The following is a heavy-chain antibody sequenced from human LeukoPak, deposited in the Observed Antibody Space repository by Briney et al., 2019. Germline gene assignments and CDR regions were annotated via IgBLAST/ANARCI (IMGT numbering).Heavy chain of an antibody. J-gene: IGHJ4*02. D-gene: IGHD5-18*01. Sequence: ASVKVSFKASGYTFTGYYMHWVRQAPGQGLEWMGWINPNSGGTNYAQKFQGRVTMTRDTSISTAYMELSRLRSDDTAVYYCARVSWIQLWSYYFDYWGQGTLVTVSS. CDR1: GYTFTGYY. CDR3: ARVSWIQLWSYYFDY. CDR2: INPNSGGT. V-gene: IGHV1-2*02.